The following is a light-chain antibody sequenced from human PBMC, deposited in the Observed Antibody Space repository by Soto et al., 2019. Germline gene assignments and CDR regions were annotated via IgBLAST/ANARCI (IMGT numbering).Light chain of an antibody. CDR3: QQYNGYSTWT. Sequence: DIQMTQSPSTLSASVGDRITITCRASQSISSWLALYQQKPGKAPKLLIYKASGLENGVPSRFSGSGSGTEFTLTISSLQPDDFATYYCQQYNGYSTWTFGQGTKVDIK. CDR1: QSISSW. CDR2: KAS. V-gene: IGKV1-5*03. J-gene: IGKJ1*01.